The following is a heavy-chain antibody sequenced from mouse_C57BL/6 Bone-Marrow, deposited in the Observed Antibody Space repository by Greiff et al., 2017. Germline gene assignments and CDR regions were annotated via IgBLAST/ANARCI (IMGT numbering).Heavy chain of an antibody. CDR2: LDPETGGT. Sequence: QVQLQQSGAELVRPGASVTLSCKASGYTFTDYEMHWVKQTPVHGLEWIGALDPETGGTAYNQKFKGKAILTADKSSSTAYMELRSLTSEDSAVYYCTREGFDYWGQGTTLTVSS. CDR1: GYTFTDYE. V-gene: IGHV1-15*01. J-gene: IGHJ2*01. CDR3: TREGFDY.